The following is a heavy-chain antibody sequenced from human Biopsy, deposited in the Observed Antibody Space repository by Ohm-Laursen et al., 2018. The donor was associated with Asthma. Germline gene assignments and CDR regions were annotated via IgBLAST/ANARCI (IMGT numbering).Heavy chain of an antibody. Sequence: SSVKVSCKASGGTFSSNAINWVRQAPGQGLEWMGGISVVLGTPDHAQMFEGRVTITADESTSTAYMELSSLSSEDTAVYYCARGYSGSDRIVYYYSGLEVWGQGTTVTVSS. CDR1: GGTFSSNA. V-gene: IGHV1-69*01. D-gene: IGHD5-12*01. CDR3: ARGYSGSDRIVYYYSGLEV. J-gene: IGHJ6*02. CDR2: ISVVLGTP.